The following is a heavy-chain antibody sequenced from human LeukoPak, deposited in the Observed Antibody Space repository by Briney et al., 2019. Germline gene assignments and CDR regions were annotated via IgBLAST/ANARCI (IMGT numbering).Heavy chain of an antibody. CDR2: ISSSSSYI. CDR1: GFTFSSYS. Sequence: KAGGSLRLSCAASGFTFSSYSMNWVRQAPGKGLEWVSSISSSSSYIYYAGSVKGRFTISRDNAKNSLYLQMNSLRAEDTAVYYCAREADWGQGTLVTVSS. J-gene: IGHJ4*02. V-gene: IGHV3-21*01. CDR3: AREAD.